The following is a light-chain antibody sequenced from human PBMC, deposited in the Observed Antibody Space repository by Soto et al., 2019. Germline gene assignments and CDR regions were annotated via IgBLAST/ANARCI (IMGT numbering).Light chain of an antibody. V-gene: IGKV2-30*01. J-gene: IGKJ5*01. CDR3: MQSTQLPPT. CDR1: QSLVYSDGNTY. Sequence: DVVMTQSPLSLPVTLGQPASISCRSSQSLVYSDGNTYLHWFQQRPGQSPRRLIYEVSTRVSGVPDRFSGSGSGTDFTLEISRVETDDVGIYYCMQSTQLPPTFGQGTRLEIK. CDR2: EVS.